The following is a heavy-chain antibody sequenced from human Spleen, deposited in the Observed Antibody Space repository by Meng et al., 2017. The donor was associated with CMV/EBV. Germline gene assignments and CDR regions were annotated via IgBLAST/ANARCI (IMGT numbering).Heavy chain of an antibody. D-gene: IGHD2-2*01. CDR1: GYKFTNYW. J-gene: IGHJ3*02. V-gene: IGHV5-51*04. CDR3: ANRYCGSSACILYSFDI. CDR2: IYLGDFET. Sequence: GGSLRLSCKGSGYKFTNYWIGWVRQMPGKGLEWMGIIYLGDFETRYGPSFQGQVTISADKPSNTVFLQWSSLKASDTAIYYCANRYCGSSACILYSFDIWGHGTMVTVSS.